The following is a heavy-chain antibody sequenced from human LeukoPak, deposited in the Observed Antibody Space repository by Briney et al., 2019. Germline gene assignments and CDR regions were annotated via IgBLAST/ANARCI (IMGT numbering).Heavy chain of an antibody. J-gene: IGHJ3*02. CDR1: GFTFSSYS. CDR2: ISSSSSYI. D-gene: IGHD1-26*01. CDR3: ARDRSGSSSVDDAFDI. V-gene: IGHV3-21*01. Sequence: GGSLRLSCAASGFTFSSYSMNWVRQAPGKGLEWVSSISSSSSYIYYADSVKGRFTISRDNAKKSLFLEMNSLRVEDTAVYYCARDRSGSSSVDDAFDIWGQGIMVTVSP.